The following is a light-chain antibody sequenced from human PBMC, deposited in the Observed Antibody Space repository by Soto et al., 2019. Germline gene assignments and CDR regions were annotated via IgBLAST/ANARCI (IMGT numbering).Light chain of an antibody. Sequence: NFMLTQPHSVSESPGKTVIISCTRSSGSIASNYVQWYQQRPGSSPTTVIYDDNQRPSGVPYRFSGSIDSSSTSASLTISGLETEDAADYYCQSYDATNQVFGGGTKLTVL. J-gene: IGLJ3*02. V-gene: IGLV6-57*01. CDR2: DDN. CDR1: SGSIASNY. CDR3: QSYDATNQV.